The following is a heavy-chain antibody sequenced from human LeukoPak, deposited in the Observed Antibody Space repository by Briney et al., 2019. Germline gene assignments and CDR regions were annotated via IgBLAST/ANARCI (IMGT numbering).Heavy chain of an antibody. Sequence: GGSLRLSCAASGFTFTNYWMHWVRQAPGKGPVWVSRINSDGSSTSYADFVKGRFTISRDNAKNTLYLQMNSLRAEDTAVYYCARSWLIYDAFDIWGQGTMVTVSS. CDR3: ARSWLIYDAFDI. J-gene: IGHJ3*02. CDR2: INSDGSST. CDR1: GFTFTNYW. V-gene: IGHV3-74*01. D-gene: IGHD6-19*01.